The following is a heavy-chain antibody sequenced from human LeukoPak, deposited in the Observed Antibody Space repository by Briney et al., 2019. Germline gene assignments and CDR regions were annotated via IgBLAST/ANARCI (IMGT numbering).Heavy chain of an antibody. Sequence: GGSLRLSCAASGFTFSSYGMHWVRQAPGKGLEWVAVIWYDGSNKYYADSVKCRFTISRDNSKNTLYLQMNSLRAEDTAVYYCARDVAAAGPGAFDYWGQGTLVTVSS. CDR3: ARDVAAAGPGAFDY. J-gene: IGHJ4*02. V-gene: IGHV3-33*01. CDR1: GFTFSSYG. D-gene: IGHD6-13*01. CDR2: IWYDGSNK.